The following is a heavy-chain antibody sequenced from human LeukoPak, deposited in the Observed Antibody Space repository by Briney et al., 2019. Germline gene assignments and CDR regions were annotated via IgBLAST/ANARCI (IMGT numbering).Heavy chain of an antibody. J-gene: IGHJ5*02. CDR3: ARSLYYYGSGSYSWFDP. Sequence: GASVKVSCKASGYTFTGYYMHWVRQAPGQGLEWMGWINPNSGGTNYAQKFQGRVTMTRDTSISTAYMELSRLRTDDTAVYYCARSLYYYGSGSYSWFDPWGQGTLVTVSS. CDR1: GYTFTGYY. CDR2: INPNSGGT. V-gene: IGHV1-2*02. D-gene: IGHD3-10*01.